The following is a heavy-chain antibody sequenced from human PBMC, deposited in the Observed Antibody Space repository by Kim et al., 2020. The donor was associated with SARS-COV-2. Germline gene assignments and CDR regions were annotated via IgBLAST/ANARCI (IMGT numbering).Heavy chain of an antibody. CDR2: ISSSSTI. V-gene: IGHV3-48*02. Sequence: GGSLRLSCAASGFTFSSYSMNWVRQAPGKGLEWVSYISSSSTIYYADSVKGRFTISRDNAKNSLYLQMNSLRDEDTAVYYCARLLGYYYDSSGYSGYYY. J-gene: IGHJ6*01. D-gene: IGHD3-22*01. CDR1: GFTFSSYS. CDR3: ARLLGYYYDSSGYSGYYY.